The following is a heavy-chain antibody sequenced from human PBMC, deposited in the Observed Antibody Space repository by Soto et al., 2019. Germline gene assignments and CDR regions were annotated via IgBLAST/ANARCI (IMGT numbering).Heavy chain of an antibody. J-gene: IGHJ5*02. V-gene: IGHV4-34*01. CDR2: INPSGST. D-gene: IGHD2-15*01. CDR3: ARGVVALAGGFDA. Sequence: PSETLSLTCAVYGGSFSGYYWSWLRLPPGKGLEGIGEINPSGSTKYNPSLKSRVTLTVETSKNQFSXKMSAVNAADTPIYYCARGVVALAGGFDAWRQGTLVTVSS. CDR1: GGSFSGYY.